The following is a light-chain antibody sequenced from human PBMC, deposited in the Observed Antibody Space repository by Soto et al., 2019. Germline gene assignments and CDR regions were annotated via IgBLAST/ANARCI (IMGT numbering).Light chain of an antibody. V-gene: IGKV1-5*03. CDR2: KAS. CDR3: QQYNSYPIT. Sequence: DIQMTQSPSTLSASVGDRVTITCRASQSISSWLAWYQQKPWKAPKLLIYKASSLESGVPSRFSGSGSATEFTLTISSLQPDDFATYYCQQYNSYPITCGRGTRLEIK. J-gene: IGKJ5*01. CDR1: QSISSW.